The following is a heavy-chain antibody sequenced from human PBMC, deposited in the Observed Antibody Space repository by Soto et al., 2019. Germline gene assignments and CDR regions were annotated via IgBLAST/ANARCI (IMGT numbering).Heavy chain of an antibody. CDR1: GGSVSSGTYY. CDR3: ARGGALVRGGRAFDI. J-gene: IGHJ3*02. V-gene: IGHV4-61*01. D-gene: IGHD3-10*01. CDR2: IYYSGST. Sequence: QVQLQESGPGLVKPSETLSLTCTVSGGSVSSGTYYWSWIRQPPGKGLEWIGHIYYSGSTNYNPFLKRRLTTSVDTSQNQFYLNLSSVTAADTAVYYCARGGALVRGGRAFDIWGQGTLVTVSS.